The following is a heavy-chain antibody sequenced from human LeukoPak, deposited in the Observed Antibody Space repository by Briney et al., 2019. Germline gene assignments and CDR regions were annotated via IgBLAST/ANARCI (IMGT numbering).Heavy chain of an antibody. CDR1: GYTFTGCY. D-gene: IGHD3-10*01. J-gene: IGHJ4*02. V-gene: IGHV1-2*02. CDR3: ARDLLWFGAVDY. Sequence: ASVKVSFKAPGYTFTGCYMHWLRQAPAQGREWMGWINPNSGGTNYAQKFQGRVTMTRDTSISTAYMELSRLRSDDTAVYYCARDLLWFGAVDYWGQGTLVTVSS. CDR2: INPNSGGT.